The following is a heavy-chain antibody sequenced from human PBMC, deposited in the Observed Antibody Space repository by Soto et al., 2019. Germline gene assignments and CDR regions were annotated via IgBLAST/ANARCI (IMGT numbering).Heavy chain of an antibody. J-gene: IGHJ4*02. Sequence: QLQLQESGSGLVKPSQTLSLTCAVSGDSISSGGYSWSWIWQPPGKGLEWIGFIYHSGSTYYNPSLKSRVTISVDRSKNQCSLKLSSVTAADTAIYYCARGDTVITPFDYWGQGTLVTVSS. CDR1: GDSISSGGYS. CDR3: ARGDTVITPFDY. CDR2: IYHSGST. V-gene: IGHV4-30-2*01. D-gene: IGHD5-18*01.